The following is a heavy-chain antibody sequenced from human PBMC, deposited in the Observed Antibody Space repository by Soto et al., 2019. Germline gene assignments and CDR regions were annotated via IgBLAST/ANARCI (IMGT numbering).Heavy chain of an antibody. J-gene: IGHJ6*02. CDR1: GGSISSGNW. CDR3: ASMAGQYQLLRYYYYYGMDV. Sequence: SETLSLTCAVSGGSISSGNWWSWVRQPPGKGLEWIGEIYHSGSTNYNPSLKSRVTISVDKSKNQFSLKLSSVTAADTAVYYCASMAGQYQLLRYYYYYGMDVWGQGTTVTVSS. D-gene: IGHD2-2*01. CDR2: IYHSGST. V-gene: IGHV4-4*02.